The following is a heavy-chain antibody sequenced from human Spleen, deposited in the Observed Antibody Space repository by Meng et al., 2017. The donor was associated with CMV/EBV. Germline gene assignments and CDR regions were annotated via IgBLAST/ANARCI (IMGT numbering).Heavy chain of an antibody. V-gene: IGHV3-7*01. Sequence: LSLTCAASGFTFSSYWMSWVRQAPGKGLEWVANIKQDGSEKYYVDSVKGRFTISRDNAKNSLYLQMNSLRAEDTAVYYCARYLYCSSTSCPVYYYYGMDVWGQGTTVTVSS. CDR2: IKQDGSEK. J-gene: IGHJ6*02. CDR3: ARYLYCSSTSCPVYYYYGMDV. D-gene: IGHD2-2*01. CDR1: GFTFSSYW.